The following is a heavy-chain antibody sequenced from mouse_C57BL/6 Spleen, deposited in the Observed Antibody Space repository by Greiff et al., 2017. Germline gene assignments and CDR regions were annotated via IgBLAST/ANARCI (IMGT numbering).Heavy chain of an antibody. J-gene: IGHJ2*01. Sequence: EVQLQQSGPGLVKPSQSLSLTCSVTGYSITSGYYWNWIRQFPGNKLEWMGYISYDGSNNYNPSLKNRISITRDTSKNQFFLKLNSVTTEDTATYYCAKSIYGSSYPDYFDYWGQGTTLTVSS. CDR3: AKSIYGSSYPDYFDY. V-gene: IGHV3-6*01. D-gene: IGHD1-1*01. CDR2: ISYDGSN. CDR1: GYSITSGYY.